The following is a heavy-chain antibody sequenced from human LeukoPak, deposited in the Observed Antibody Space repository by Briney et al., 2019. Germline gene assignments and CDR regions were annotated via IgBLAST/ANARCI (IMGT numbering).Heavy chain of an antibody. CDR1: GFSFSSYW. V-gene: IGHV3-21*01. CDR2: ISSSSSYI. CDR3: ARDRDSSSLYYYYYYYMDV. J-gene: IGHJ6*03. Sequence: GGSLRLSCAASGFSFSSYWMSWVRQAPGKGLEWVSSISSSSSYIYYADSVKGRFTISRDNAKNSLYLQMNSLRAEDTAVYYCARDRDSSSLYYYYYYYMDVWGKGTTVTVSS. D-gene: IGHD6-6*01.